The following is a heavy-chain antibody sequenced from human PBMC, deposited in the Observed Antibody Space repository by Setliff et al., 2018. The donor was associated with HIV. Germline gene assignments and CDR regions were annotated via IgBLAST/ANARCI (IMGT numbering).Heavy chain of an antibody. D-gene: IGHD1-26*01. CDR1: GYIFGNYG. CDR3: TRGPWSKVVTTDTFDI. CDR2: ISGHNGNT. J-gene: IGHJ3*02. V-gene: IGHV1-18*01. Sequence: ASVKVSCKASGYIFGNYGINWVRQAPGQGLEWMGWISGHNGNTNSAQKVQGRVIMTTDTSTSTAYMELRSPRSDDAAVYYCTRGPWSKVVTTDTFDIWGQGTMVTVSS.